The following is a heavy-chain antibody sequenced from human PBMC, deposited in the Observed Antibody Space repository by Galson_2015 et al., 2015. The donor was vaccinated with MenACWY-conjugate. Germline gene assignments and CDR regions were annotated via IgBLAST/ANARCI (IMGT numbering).Heavy chain of an antibody. J-gene: IGHJ4*02. Sequence: SLRLSCAASGFIFNTYWMHWVRHAPGKGLVWVSRINPGGSSTTYADSVKDRFTISRDNAKNTLYLQMNSLRPEDTAVFYCAKTRGASLYFCSWGQGTRVTVSS. CDR3: AKTRGASLYFCS. CDR1: GFIFNTYW. CDR2: INPGGSST. D-gene: IGHD1-26*01. V-gene: IGHV3-74*01.